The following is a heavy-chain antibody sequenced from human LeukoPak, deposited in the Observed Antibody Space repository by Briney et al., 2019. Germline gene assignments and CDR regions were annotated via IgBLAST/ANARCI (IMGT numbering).Heavy chain of an antibody. D-gene: IGHD6-13*01. J-gene: IGHJ4*02. CDR2: ISSSGSTI. CDR3: ARDGSYSSSWCEAFDY. V-gene: IGHV3-48*03. CDR1: GFTFSSYE. Sequence: PGGSLRLSCAASGFTFSSYEMNWVRQAPGKGLEWVSYISSSGSTIYYADSVKGRFTISRDNAKNSLYLQMNSLRAEDTAVYYCARDGSYSSSWCEAFDYWGQGTLVTVSS.